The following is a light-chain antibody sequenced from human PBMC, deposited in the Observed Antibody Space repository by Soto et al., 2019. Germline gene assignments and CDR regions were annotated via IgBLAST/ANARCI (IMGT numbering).Light chain of an antibody. CDR2: DAA. J-gene: IGKJ4*01. Sequence: EIVLTQSPGTLSLSPGEKATLSCRASQNINTYLGWYQQKPGQAPRLLIYDAANRATGVPARFSGSGSGTDFTLTITNLEPEDFAVYYCQHRYNWPLTFGAGTKVDIK. V-gene: IGKV3-11*01. CDR1: QNINTY. CDR3: QHRYNWPLT.